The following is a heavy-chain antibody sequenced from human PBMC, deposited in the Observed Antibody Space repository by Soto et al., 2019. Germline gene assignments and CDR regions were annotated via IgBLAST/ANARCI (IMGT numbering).Heavy chain of an antibody. D-gene: IGHD3-3*01. V-gene: IGHV3-48*01. Sequence: PGGSLRLSCAASGFTFSSYAMTWVRQAPGKGLEWVSYISSSSSTTYYADSVKGRFTISRDNAKNSLYLQMNSLRAEDTAVYYCARVSYDFWKGYYYYMDVWGKGTTVTVSS. CDR2: ISSSSSTT. CDR1: GFTFSSYA. J-gene: IGHJ6*03. CDR3: ARVSYDFWKGYYYYMDV.